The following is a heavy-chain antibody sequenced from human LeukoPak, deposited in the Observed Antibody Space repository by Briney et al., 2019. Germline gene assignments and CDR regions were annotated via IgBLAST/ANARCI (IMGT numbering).Heavy chain of an antibody. D-gene: IGHD2-15*01. CDR1: GFTFSSYA. J-gene: IGHJ4*02. Sequence: GGSLRLSCAASGFTFSSYAMSWVRQAPGKGLEWVSAISGSGGSTYYADSVKGRFTISRDNSKNTLYLQMNSLRAEDTAVYYCARDRCSGGSCAFDYWGQGTLVTVSS. CDR2: ISGSGGST. V-gene: IGHV3-23*01. CDR3: ARDRCSGGSCAFDY.